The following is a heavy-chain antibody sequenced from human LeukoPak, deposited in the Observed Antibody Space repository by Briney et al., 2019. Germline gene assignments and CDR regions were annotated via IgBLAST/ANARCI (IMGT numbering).Heavy chain of an antibody. CDR1: GFTFRSYG. V-gene: IGHV3-30*02. D-gene: IGHD3-16*01. J-gene: IGHJ4*02. Sequence: GGSLRLSCSASGFTFRSYGLHWVRQAPGKGLEWVAFITSDGNSKYYPDSIKGRFTISRDNSKNTLYLQMNSLRAEDTAVYYCARAPYGDNGYTAEVADYWGQGTLVTVSS. CDR2: ITSDGNSK. CDR3: ARAPYGDNGYTAEVADY.